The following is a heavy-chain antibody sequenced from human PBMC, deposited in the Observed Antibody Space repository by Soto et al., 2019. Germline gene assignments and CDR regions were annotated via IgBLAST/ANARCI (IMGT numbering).Heavy chain of an antibody. CDR3: ARASGPFDY. CDR2: IWYDGSNK. Sequence: VQLVESGGGVVQPGRSLRLSCAASGFAFSTYGIHWVRQAPGKGLEWVAVIWYDGSNKYYAASVKGRFTISRDNSKNTLYLQMNSRRADDTAVYYCARASGPFDYWGQGTQVTVSS. CDR1: GFAFSTYG. V-gene: IGHV3-33*01. J-gene: IGHJ4*02. D-gene: IGHD5-12*01.